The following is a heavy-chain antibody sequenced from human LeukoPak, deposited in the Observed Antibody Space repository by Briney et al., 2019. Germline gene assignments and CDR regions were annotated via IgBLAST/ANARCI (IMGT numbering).Heavy chain of an antibody. CDR3: AKVNRVRDAFDI. Sequence: TGGSLRLSCAASGFTFSSYGMHWVRQAPGKGLEWVAFIRYDGSNKYYADSVKGRFTISRDNSKNTLYLQMNSLRAEDTAVYYCAKVNRVRDAFDIWGQGTMVTVSS. J-gene: IGHJ3*02. CDR2: IRYDGSNK. CDR1: GFTFSSYG. V-gene: IGHV3-30*02. D-gene: IGHD2/OR15-2a*01.